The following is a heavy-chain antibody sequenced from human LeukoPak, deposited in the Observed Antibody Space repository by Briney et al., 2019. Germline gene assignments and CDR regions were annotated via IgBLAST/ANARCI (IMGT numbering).Heavy chain of an antibody. D-gene: IGHD3-10*01. CDR3: ASRTRFGELRFDY. J-gene: IGHJ4*02. Sequence: SETLSLTCTVSGGSISTSSYYWGWIRQPPGKGLEWIVSIYYTGSTYYNPSLNSRVTVSVDTSKNQFSLKLSSVTAADTAMYYCASRTRFGELRFDYWGQGTLVTVSS. CDR2: IYYTGST. CDR1: GGSISTSSYY. V-gene: IGHV4-39*01.